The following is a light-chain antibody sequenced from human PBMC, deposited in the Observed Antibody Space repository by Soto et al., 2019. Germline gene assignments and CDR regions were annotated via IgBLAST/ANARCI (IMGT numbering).Light chain of an antibody. CDR1: SSDVGGYNF. Sequence: QSALTQPASVSGSPGQSITISCTGTSSDVGGYNFVSWYQQHPGKTPKLMIYEVTNRPSGVSDRFSGSRSGNTASLTISGLQAEDEAEYYCLSFTSGRILVFGTGTKVTVL. CDR2: EVT. CDR3: LSFTSGRILV. J-gene: IGLJ1*01. V-gene: IGLV2-14*01.